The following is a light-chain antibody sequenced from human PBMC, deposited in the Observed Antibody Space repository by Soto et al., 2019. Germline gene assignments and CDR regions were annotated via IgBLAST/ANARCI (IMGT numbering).Light chain of an antibody. CDR2: GAS. Sequence: IVMTQSPATLSVSLGERVTLSCRASPSLSGSLAWYQQKPGQAPRLLIYGASNRATGIPDRFSGSGSGTDFTLIINRLDPEDSAVYYCQHNGRSFGQGTRLEIK. V-gene: IGKV3-20*01. CDR1: PSLSGS. J-gene: IGKJ5*01. CDR3: QHNGRS.